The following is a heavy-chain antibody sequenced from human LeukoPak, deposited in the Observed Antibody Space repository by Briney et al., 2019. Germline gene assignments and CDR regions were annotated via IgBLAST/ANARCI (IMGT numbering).Heavy chain of an antibody. CDR3: ARGGSGWYGRVSPIDY. J-gene: IGHJ4*02. Sequence: PSETLSLTCTVSGGSISSGGYYWSWIRQPPGKGLEWIGEINHSGRTNYNPSLKCRVTISVDTSKNQFSLKLSSVTAADTAVYYCARGGSGWYGRVSPIDYWGQGTLVTVSS. V-gene: IGHV4-39*07. D-gene: IGHD6-19*01. CDR1: GGSISSGGYY. CDR2: INHSGRT.